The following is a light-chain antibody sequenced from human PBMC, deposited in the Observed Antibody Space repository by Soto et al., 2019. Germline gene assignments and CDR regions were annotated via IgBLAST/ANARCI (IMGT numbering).Light chain of an antibody. V-gene: IGLV2-11*01. CDR3: CSYAGNYIWV. CDR2: DVS. CDR1: SSDVGAYNY. J-gene: IGLJ3*02. Sequence: QSALTQPRSVSGSPGQSVTISCTGTSSDVGAYNYVSWYQQHAGKAPKLMIYDVSKRPSGVPDRFSGSKSANTASLTISGLQAEDEADYYCCSYAGNYIWVFGGGTQLTVL.